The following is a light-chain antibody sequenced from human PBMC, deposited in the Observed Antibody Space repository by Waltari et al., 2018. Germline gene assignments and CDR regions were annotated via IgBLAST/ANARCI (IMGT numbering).Light chain of an antibody. Sequence: EVVLTQSPATLTLSPGEGDSVSCSASQTVRSYLAWYLQKPGQAPRLLIFDASSRAPGIPAKFSGSGSGTDFTLTVSNLEPEDFAVYYCQQRSNWPYTFGQGTRVEIK. V-gene: IGKV3-11*01. CDR2: DAS. CDR3: QQRSNWPYT. J-gene: IGKJ2*01. CDR1: QTVRSY.